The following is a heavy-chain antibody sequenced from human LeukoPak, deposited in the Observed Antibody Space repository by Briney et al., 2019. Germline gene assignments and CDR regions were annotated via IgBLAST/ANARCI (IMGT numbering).Heavy chain of an antibody. D-gene: IGHD3-16*01. CDR2: ISAYNGNT. CDR3: ARDFFMITFGGAIGY. V-gene: IGHV1-18*01. J-gene: IGHJ4*02. Sequence: ASVKVSCKASGYSFTAYGITWMRQAPGQGLEWMGWISAYNGNTHYAERLQDRVTMTTDTSTSTAYMELRSLRSEDTAVYYCARDFFMITFGGAIGYWGQGTLVTVSS. CDR1: GYSFTAYG.